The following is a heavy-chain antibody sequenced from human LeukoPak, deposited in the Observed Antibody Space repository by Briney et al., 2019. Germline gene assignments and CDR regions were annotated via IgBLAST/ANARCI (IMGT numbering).Heavy chain of an antibody. CDR3: ASASVDSSGYRSFDY. D-gene: IGHD3-22*01. J-gene: IGHJ4*02. V-gene: IGHV3-30-3*01. CDR2: ISYDGSNK. CDR1: GFTFSSYA. Sequence: GGSPRLSCAASGFTFSSYAMHWVRQAPGKGLEWVAVISYDGSNKYYADSVKGRFTISRDNSKNTLYLQMNSLRAEDAAVYYCASASVDSSGYRSFDYWGQGTLVTVSS.